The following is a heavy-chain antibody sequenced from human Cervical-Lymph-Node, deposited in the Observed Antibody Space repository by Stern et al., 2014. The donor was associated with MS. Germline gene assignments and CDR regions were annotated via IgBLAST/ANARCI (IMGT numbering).Heavy chain of an antibody. V-gene: IGHV3-73*01. CDR2: IRSKANSYAT. D-gene: IGHD3-10*02. J-gene: IGHJ6*02. CDR3: ARHPEHLFIHMDV. Sequence: EVQLEESGGGLVQPGGSLKLSCAASGFTFSGSAMYWVRQASGKGLERVGRIRSKANSYATAYAASVKGRFTISRDDSENTAYLQMNSLKTEDTAVYYCARHPEHLFIHMDVWGQGTTVTVSS. CDR1: GFTFSGSA.